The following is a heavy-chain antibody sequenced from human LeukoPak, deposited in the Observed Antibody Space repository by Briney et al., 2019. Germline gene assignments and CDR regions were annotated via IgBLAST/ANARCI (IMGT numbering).Heavy chain of an antibody. Sequence: PSQTLSLTCAVSGGSINSGGYSWSWLRQPPGKGLEWIGYIYHDGISYYNPSLKSRVTISVDRSKNQFSLKVTSVTAADTAVYYCARLRRAIVVVPAARNDAFDIWGQGTMVTVSS. J-gene: IGHJ3*02. D-gene: IGHD2-2*01. V-gene: IGHV4-30-2*01. CDR3: ARLRRAIVVVPAARNDAFDI. CDR1: GGSINSGGYS. CDR2: IYHDGIS.